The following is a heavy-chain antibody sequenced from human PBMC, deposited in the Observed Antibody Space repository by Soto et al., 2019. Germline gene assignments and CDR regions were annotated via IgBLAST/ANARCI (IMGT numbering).Heavy chain of an antibody. D-gene: IGHD6-19*01. CDR3: ARAVAVAADFDY. J-gene: IGHJ4*02. V-gene: IGHV1-3*05. CDR1: GYSFTSYA. Sequence: QVQLVQSGAEEKKPGASVKVSCKASGYSFTSYAMHWVRQAPGQGLEWMGWINAGNGNTKYSQKFQGRVTITRDTSASTAYMELSSRRSEDTAVYYCARAVAVAADFDYWGQGTLVTVSS. CDR2: INAGNGNT.